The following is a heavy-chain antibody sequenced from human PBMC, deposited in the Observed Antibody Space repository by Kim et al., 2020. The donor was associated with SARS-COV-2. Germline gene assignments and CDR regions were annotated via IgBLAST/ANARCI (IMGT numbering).Heavy chain of an antibody. CDR3: ARHNLGLGGINIAAAGQPRWHYYYYGMDV. D-gene: IGHD6-13*01. J-gene: IGHJ6*02. CDR1: GGSISSGGYY. V-gene: IGHV4-31*03. CDR2: IYYSGST. Sequence: TLSLTCTVSGGSISSGGYYWSWIRQHPGKGLEWIGYIYYSGSTYYNPSLKSRVTISVDTSKNQFSLKLSSVTAADTAVYYCARHNLGLGGINIAAAGQPRWHYYYYGMDVWGQGTTVTVSS.